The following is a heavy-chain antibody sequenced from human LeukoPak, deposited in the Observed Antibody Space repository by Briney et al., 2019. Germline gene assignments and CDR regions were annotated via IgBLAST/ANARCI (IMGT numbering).Heavy chain of an antibody. Sequence: SETLSLTCTVSGGSMSPYHWGWIRQPPGKGLEWTGYIYYSGSTYYNPSLKSRVTISVDTSKNQFSLKLSSVTAADTAVYYCARIDSSGYYRFDYWGQGTLVTVSS. CDR2: IYYSGST. D-gene: IGHD3-22*01. V-gene: IGHV4-59*08. CDR3: ARIDSSGYYRFDY. J-gene: IGHJ4*02. CDR1: GGSMSPYH.